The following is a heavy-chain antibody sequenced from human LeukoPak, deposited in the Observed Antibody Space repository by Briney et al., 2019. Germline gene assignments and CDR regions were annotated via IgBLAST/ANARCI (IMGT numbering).Heavy chain of an antibody. CDR3: VRVAKERVGGVYYFDY. V-gene: IGHV3-13*01. CDR2: IGTAGDT. J-gene: IGHJ4*02. CDR1: GFTFSDYD. Sequence: GGSLRLSSAASGFTFSDYDTHWGRQGTGEGLEWVSAIGTAGDTHYTGSVKGRVSISRENAKNSLYLQMNRLRAGDTAVYYCVRVAKERVGGVYYFDYWGQGTPVTVSS. D-gene: IGHD1-1*01.